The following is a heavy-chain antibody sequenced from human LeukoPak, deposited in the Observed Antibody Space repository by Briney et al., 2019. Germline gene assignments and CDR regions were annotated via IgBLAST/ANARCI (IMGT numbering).Heavy chain of an antibody. CDR2: ISWNSGSI. D-gene: IGHD3-9*01. V-gene: IGHV3-9*01. Sequence: PGRSLRLSCAASGFTFDDYAMHWVRQAPGKGLEWVSGISWNSGSIGYADSVKGRFTISRDNAKNSLYLQMNSLRAEDTALYYCAKVRGMRRYFDWLLFDYWGQGTLVTVFS. CDR3: AKVRGMRRYFDWLLFDY. CDR1: GFTFDDYA. J-gene: IGHJ4*02.